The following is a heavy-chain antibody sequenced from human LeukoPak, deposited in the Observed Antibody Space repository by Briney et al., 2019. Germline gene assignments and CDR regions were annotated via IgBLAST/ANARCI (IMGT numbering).Heavy chain of an antibody. J-gene: IGHJ5*02. CDR1: GGSISSYY. CDR2: IYYSGST. V-gene: IGHV4-59*12. Sequence: PSETLSLTCTVSGGSISSYYWSWIRQPPGKGPEWIGYIYYSGSTNYNPSLKSRVTMSIDTSKNQFSLKLSFVTAADTAVYYCARDSGTTGEVKFDPWGQGTLVTVSS. CDR3: ARDSGTTGEVKFDP. D-gene: IGHD3-10*01.